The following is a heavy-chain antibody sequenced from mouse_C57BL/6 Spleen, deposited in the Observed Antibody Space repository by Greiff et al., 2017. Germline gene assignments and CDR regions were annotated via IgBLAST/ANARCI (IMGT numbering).Heavy chain of an antibody. V-gene: IGHV5-4*01. CDR2: ISDGGSYT. CDR3: ARAHLKLPYFDY. CDR1: GFTFSSYA. D-gene: IGHD3-2*02. Sequence: EVQLVESGGGLVKPGGSLKLSCAASGFTFSSYAMSWVRQTPEKRLEWVATISDGGSYTYYPDNVKGRFTISRDNAKNNLYLQMSHLKSEDTAMYYCARAHLKLPYFDYWGQGTTLTVSS. J-gene: IGHJ2*01.